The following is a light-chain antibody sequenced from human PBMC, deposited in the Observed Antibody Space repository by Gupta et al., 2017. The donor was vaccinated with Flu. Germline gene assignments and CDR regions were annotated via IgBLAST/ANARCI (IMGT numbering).Light chain of an antibody. J-gene: IGKJ5*01. CDR2: DAS. Sequence: ENVLTQSPGTMSLSPGERATLSCRASQTISSSYLSWYQQKPGQAPRLLIYDASSRATGIPDRFSGSVSGTDFTLTISRLEPEDFAVYYCHQYGSSPLFGQGTRLEIK. V-gene: IGKV3-20*01. CDR3: HQYGSSPL. CDR1: QTISSSY.